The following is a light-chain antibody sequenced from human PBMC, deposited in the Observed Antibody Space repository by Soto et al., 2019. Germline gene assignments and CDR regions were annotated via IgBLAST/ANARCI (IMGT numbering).Light chain of an antibody. V-gene: IGKV1-17*01. CDR1: QSIRND. Sequence: DIQMTQSPSSLSSCVGERVSITCRASQSIRNDLGWYQQKPGKAPKRLIYAASSLQSGVPSRFSGSGSGTEFSLTITSLQPEDFATYYCQQLFDSPITFGQGTRLEIK. CDR2: AAS. CDR3: QQLFDSPIT. J-gene: IGKJ5*01.